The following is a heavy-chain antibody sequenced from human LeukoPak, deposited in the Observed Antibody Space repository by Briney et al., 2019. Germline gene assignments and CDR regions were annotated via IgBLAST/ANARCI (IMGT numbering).Heavy chain of an antibody. V-gene: IGHV1-18*01. CDR3: ASDALYYDILTGLWY. D-gene: IGHD3-9*01. CDR2: ISAYNGNT. Sequence: ASVKVSCKASGYTFTRYGISWVRQAPGQGLEWMGWISAYNGNTNYAQKLQGRVTMTTDTSTSTAYMELRSLRSDDTAVYYCASDALYYDILTGLWYWGQGTLVTVSS. CDR1: GYTFTRYG. J-gene: IGHJ4*02.